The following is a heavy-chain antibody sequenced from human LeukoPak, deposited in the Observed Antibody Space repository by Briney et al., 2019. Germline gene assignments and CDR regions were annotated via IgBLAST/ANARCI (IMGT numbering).Heavy chain of an antibody. V-gene: IGHV4-4*07. CDR1: GGSISSYY. D-gene: IGHD1-26*01. Sequence: SETLSLTCTVSGGSISSYYWSWIRQPAGKGLEWIGRIYTSGSTNYNPSLKSRVTMSVDTSKNQLSLKVTSVTAADTAVYYCARDGVVGATDYFDYWGQGTLVTVSS. J-gene: IGHJ4*02. CDR3: ARDGVVGATDYFDY. CDR2: IYTSGST.